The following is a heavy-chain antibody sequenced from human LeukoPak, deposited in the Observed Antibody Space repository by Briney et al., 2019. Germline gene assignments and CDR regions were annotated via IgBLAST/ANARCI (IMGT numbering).Heavy chain of an antibody. Sequence: PGGSLRLSCAASGFTFSNAWMSWVRQAQGKGLEWVGRIERKTDGATTDYAAPVKGRFTISRDDSKNTLYLQMNSLKTEDTAVYYCTTHRGYSSSPTFDYWGQGTLVTVPS. CDR2: IERKTDGATT. D-gene: IGHD6-13*01. V-gene: IGHV3-15*04. CDR1: GFTFSNAW. CDR3: TTHRGYSSSPTFDY. J-gene: IGHJ4*02.